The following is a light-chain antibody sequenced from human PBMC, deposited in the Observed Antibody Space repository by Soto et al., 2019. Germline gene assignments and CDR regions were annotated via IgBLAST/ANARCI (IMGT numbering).Light chain of an antibody. CDR2: TAS. J-gene: IGKJ4*01. CDR3: QQANTYPLT. CDR1: QGVTKW. V-gene: IGKV1-12*01. Sequence: EIQLTQSPSSVSASIGYRVTMTRRASQGVTKWLAWYQQKPGKVPKLLIYTASSLQSGVPSRFSASGFGTDFTLTISSLQPEDFATYYCQQANTYPLTFGGGAKVDIK.